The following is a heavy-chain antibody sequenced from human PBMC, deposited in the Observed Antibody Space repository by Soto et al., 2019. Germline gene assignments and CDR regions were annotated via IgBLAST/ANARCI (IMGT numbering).Heavy chain of an antibody. J-gene: IGHJ4*02. D-gene: IGHD6-13*01. CDR3: ATHPYSSGWYC. V-gene: IGHV3-7*02. CDR2: IKQDGSEK. CDR1: GFTFSSYW. Sequence: PGGSLRLSCAASGFTFSSYWMTWVRQAPGKGLEWVANIKQDGSEKYYVDSVKGRFTISRDNAKNSLYLQMNSLRAEDTAVYCCATHPYSSGWYCWGQGTLVTVSS.